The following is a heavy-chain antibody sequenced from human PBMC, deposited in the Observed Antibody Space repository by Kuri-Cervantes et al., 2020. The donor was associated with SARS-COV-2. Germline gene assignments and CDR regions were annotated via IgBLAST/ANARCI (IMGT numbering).Heavy chain of an antibody. CDR2: ISTDGTIT. V-gene: IGHV3-30*18. CDR3: AKETGAAGSSWMSYFDN. D-gene: IGHD6-13*01. CDR1: GFTLGNHG. J-gene: IGHJ4*02. Sequence: GGSLRLSCAASGFTLGNHGMHWVRQAPGKGLEWLAVISTDGTITHYADSVKGRFTISRDNSKSKLYLEMNSLRDEDTGVYYCAKETGAAGSSWMSYFDNWGLGTQVTVSS.